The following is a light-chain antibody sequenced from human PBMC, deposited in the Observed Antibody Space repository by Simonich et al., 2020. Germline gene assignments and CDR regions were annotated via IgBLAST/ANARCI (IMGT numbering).Light chain of an antibody. V-gene: IGKV3D-20*01. Sequence: EIVLTQSPGTLSLSPGEIATLSCRASQSFSSSYLAWYQQKPGLAPRLLIYDASSRATGSPDRFSGSGSGTDFTLTISRLEPEDFAVYYCQQYGSSPFTFGGGTKVEIK. CDR2: DAS. CDR1: QSFSSSY. CDR3: QQYGSSPFT. J-gene: IGKJ4*01.